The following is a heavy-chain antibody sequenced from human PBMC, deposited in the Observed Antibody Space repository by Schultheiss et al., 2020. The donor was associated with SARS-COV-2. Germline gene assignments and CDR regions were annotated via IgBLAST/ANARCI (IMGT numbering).Heavy chain of an antibody. V-gene: IGHV3-30-3*01. J-gene: IGHJ6*02. D-gene: IGHD6-13*01. Sequence: GESLKISCAASGFTFDDYAMHWVRQAPGKGLEWVAVISYDGSNKYYADSVKGRFTISRDNSKNTLYLQMNSLRAEDTAVYYCARSDLAAAGFYYYYGMDVWGQGTTVTVSS. CDR2: ISYDGSNK. CDR3: ARSDLAAAGFYYYYGMDV. CDR1: GFTFDDYA.